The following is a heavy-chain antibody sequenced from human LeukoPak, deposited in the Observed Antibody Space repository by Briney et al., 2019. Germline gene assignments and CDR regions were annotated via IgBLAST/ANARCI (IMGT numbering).Heavy chain of an antibody. CDR3: ARRNSSSWSMDV. D-gene: IGHD6-13*01. CDR1: GFTFSSYS. CDR2: ISSSSSYI. Sequence: PGGSLRLSCAASGFTFSSYSMNWVRQAPGKGLEWVSSISSSSSYIYYADSVKGRFTISRDNAKNSLYLQMNSLRAEDTAVYYCARRNSSSWSMDVWGKGTTVTVSS. V-gene: IGHV3-21*01. J-gene: IGHJ6*03.